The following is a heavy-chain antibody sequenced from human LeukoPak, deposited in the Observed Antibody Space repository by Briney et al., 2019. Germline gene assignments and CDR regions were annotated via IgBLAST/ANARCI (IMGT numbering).Heavy chain of an antibody. J-gene: IGHJ6*02. Sequence: GGSLRLSCAASGFTFSSYAMHWVRQAPGKGLEWVAVISYDGSNKYYADSVKGRFTISRDNSKDTLYLQMNSLRAEDTAVYYCAREDYGDSRIPYYGMDVWGQGTTVTVSS. D-gene: IGHD4-17*01. CDR2: ISYDGSNK. CDR3: AREDYGDSRIPYYGMDV. V-gene: IGHV3-30-3*01. CDR1: GFTFSSYA.